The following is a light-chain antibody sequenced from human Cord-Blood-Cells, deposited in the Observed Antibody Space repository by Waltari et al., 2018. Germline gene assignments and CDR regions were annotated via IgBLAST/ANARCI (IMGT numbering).Light chain of an antibody. CDR2: GAS. CDR3: QQYNNWPVT. Sequence: EIVMTQSPATLSVYPGERATLPCRASQSVSRNLAWYQQKPGQAPRLLIYGASTRATGIPARFSGSGSGTEFTLTISSLQSEDFAVYYCQQYNNWPVTFGQGTKLEIK. CDR1: QSVSRN. J-gene: IGKJ2*01. V-gene: IGKV3-15*01.